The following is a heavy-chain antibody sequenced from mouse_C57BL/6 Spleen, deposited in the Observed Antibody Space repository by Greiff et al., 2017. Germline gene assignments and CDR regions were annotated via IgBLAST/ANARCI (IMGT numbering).Heavy chain of an antibody. CDR3: ARRGYGAMDY. CDR2: IDPSDSET. Sequence: QVHVKQSGAELVRPGSSVKLSCKASGYTFTSYWMHWVKQRPIQGLEWIGNIDPSDSETHYNQKFKDKATLTVDKSSSTAYMQLSSLTSEDSAVYYCARRGYGAMDYWGQGTSVTVSS. V-gene: IGHV1-52*01. J-gene: IGHJ4*01. D-gene: IGHD2-2*01. CDR1: GYTFTSYW.